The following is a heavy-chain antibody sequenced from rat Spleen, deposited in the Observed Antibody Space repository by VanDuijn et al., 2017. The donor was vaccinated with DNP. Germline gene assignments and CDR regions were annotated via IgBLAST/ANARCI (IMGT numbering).Heavy chain of an antibody. Sequence: EVQLVESGGDLVQPGRSLKLSCVASGFTFSSYWMYWIRQAPGKGLEWVASINTDGFTTYYPDSVMGRFTISRDNVQNTVYLQMNSLRSEDTATYYCASSYYYDGSYYPFVYWGQGTLVTVSS. D-gene: IGHD1-12*02. CDR1: GFTFSSYW. CDR3: ASSYYYDGSYYPFVY. V-gene: IGHV5-58*01. CDR2: INTDGFTT. J-gene: IGHJ3*01.